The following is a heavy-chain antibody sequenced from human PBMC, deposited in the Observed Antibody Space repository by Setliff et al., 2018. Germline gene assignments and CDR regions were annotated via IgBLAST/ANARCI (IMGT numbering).Heavy chain of an antibody. Sequence: PGGSLRLSCEGSGFIFSNYFMSWFRQAPGKGLEWLSYVTTTGGCTKEADSVRGRFSVSRDNSKKSVYLQINDLRAEDTALYFCAKGGDWDDQHYAFDIWGQGTMVTVSS. D-gene: IGHD1-1*01. V-gene: IGHV3-11*03. J-gene: IGHJ3*02. CDR2: VTTTGGCT. CDR3: AKGGDWDDQHYAFDI. CDR1: GFIFSNYF.